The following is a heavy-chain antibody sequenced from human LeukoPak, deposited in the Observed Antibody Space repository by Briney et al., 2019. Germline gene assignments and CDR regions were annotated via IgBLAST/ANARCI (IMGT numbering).Heavy chain of an antibody. D-gene: IGHD3-22*01. CDR1: GFTFSSYG. Sequence: GGSLRLSCAASGFTFSSYGMHWVRQAPGKGLEWVAVIWYDGSNKYYADSVKGRFTISRDNSKNTLYLQMNSLRAEDTAVYYCANNQDYYGSSGYYPFQHWGQGTLVTVSS. J-gene: IGHJ1*01. CDR2: IWYDGSNK. V-gene: IGHV3-33*06. CDR3: ANNQDYYGSSGYYPFQH.